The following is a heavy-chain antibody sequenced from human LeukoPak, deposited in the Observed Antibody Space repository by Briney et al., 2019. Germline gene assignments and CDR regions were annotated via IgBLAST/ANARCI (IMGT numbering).Heavy chain of an antibody. CDR3: ARASEYYYDSSGYYRNWYFDL. J-gene: IGHJ2*01. V-gene: IGHV4-34*01. D-gene: IGHD3-22*01. CDR1: GGSFSGYY. Sequence: PSETLSLTCAVYGGSFSGYYWSWIRQPPGKGLEWIGEINHSGSTNYNPSLKSRVTISVDTSKNQFSLKLSSVTAADTAVYYCARASEYYYDSSGYYRNWYFDLWGRGTLVTVSS. CDR2: INHSGST.